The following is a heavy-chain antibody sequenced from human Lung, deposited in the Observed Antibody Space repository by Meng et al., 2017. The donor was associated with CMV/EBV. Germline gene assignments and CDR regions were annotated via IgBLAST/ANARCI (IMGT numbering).Heavy chain of an antibody. V-gene: IGHV3-53*01. CDR3: ARADCSSTSCYKSAFDI. J-gene: IGHJ3*02. D-gene: IGHD2-2*02. CDR1: GFTVSSNY. CDR2: IYSGGST. Sequence: GESLKISCAASGFTVSSNYMSWVRQAPGKGLEWVSVIYSGGSTYYADSVKGRFTISRDNSKNTLYLQMNSLRAEDTAVYYCARADCSSTSCYKSAFDIWGQGTXVTVSS.